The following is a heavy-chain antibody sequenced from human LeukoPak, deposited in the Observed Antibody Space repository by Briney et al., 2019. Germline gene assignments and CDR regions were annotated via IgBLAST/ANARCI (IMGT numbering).Heavy chain of an antibody. D-gene: IGHD5-12*01. J-gene: IGHJ4*02. Sequence: GGSLRLSCAASGFTFSSYSMNWVRQVPGKGLEWVSAISGGGDSTLYTDSVKGRFTISRDNSKNTLHLEMNSLRADDTAVYYCAKEGAIRGKTWFDYWGQGTLVTVSS. CDR3: AKEGAIRGKTWFDY. CDR1: GFTFSSYS. V-gene: IGHV3-23*01. CDR2: ISGGGDST.